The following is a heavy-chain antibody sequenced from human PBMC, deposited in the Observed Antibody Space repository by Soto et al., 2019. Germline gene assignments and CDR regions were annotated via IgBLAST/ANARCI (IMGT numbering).Heavy chain of an antibody. D-gene: IGHD1-26*01. CDR1: GFTFIDHY. CDR3: ARDSGKGAYFDY. J-gene: IGHJ4*01. V-gene: IGHV3-72*01. Sequence: EAQLVESGEGLVQPGGSQRLSCAASGFTFIDHYMDWVRQAPVKGLEWVGRIRNKDNSYTTDYAASVKGRFTISRDDSKDSLYLQMNSLKTEDTAIYYCARDSGKGAYFDYWGHGTLGTLSS. CDR2: IRNKDNSYTT.